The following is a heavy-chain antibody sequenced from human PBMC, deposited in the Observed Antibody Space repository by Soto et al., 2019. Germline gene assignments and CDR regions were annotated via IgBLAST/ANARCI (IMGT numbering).Heavy chain of an antibody. CDR2: IEPSGGSR. CDR1: GYTFTSYY. D-gene: IGHD4-17*01. CDR3: ARTTMTFYYFDF. J-gene: IGHJ4*02. Sequence: ATVKVSCKASGYTFTSYYMHWVRQAPGQGLEWMGVIEPSGGSRSYTQKFQGRVTMTRDTSTSTVYMELSSLRSEDTAVYYCARTTMTFYYFDFWGQGTLVTVSS. V-gene: IGHV1-46*01.